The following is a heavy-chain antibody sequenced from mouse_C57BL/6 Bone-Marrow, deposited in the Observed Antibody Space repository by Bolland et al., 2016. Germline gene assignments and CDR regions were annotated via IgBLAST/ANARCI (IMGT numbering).Heavy chain of an antibody. CDR2: T. CDR3: ARRLITTVVAQAMDY. V-gene: IGHV1-53*01. Sequence: TNYNEKFKSKATLTVDKSSSTVYMQLSSLTSEDSAVYYCARRLITTVVAQAMDYWGQGTT. J-gene: IGHJ2*01. D-gene: IGHD1-1*01.